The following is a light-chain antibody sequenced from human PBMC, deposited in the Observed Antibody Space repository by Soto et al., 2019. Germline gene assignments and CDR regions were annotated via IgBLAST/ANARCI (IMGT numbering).Light chain of an antibody. Sequence: EIVMTQSPATLSVSPGERATLSCRASQSVRSNLAWYQQKPGQSPRLLIYGASTRATGIPARFSGSGSGTQFTLHISSLQSEDFAVYYCQQYNNWPPAWTFGQGTKVDIK. J-gene: IGKJ1*01. CDR3: QQYNNWPPAWT. CDR1: QSVRSN. CDR2: GAS. V-gene: IGKV3-15*01.